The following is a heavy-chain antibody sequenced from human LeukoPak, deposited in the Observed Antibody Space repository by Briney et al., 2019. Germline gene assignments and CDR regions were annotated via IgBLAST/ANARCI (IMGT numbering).Heavy chain of an antibody. J-gene: IGHJ6*02. V-gene: IGHV4-34*01. CDR3: ARGYSSSWYRAPYYYYGMDV. D-gene: IGHD6-13*01. CDR2: INHSGST. CDR1: GGSFSGYY. Sequence: SQTLSLTCAVYGGSFSGYYWSWIRQPPGKGLEWIGEINHSGSTNYNPSLKSRVTISVDTSKNQFSLKLSSVTAADTAVYYCARGYSSSWYRAPYYYYGMDVWGQGTTVTVSS.